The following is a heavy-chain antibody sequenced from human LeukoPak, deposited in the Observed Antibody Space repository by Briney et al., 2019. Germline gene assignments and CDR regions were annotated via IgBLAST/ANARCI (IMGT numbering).Heavy chain of an antibody. Sequence: PSETLSLTCAVSGGSINSDDWWSWVRQSPGKGLEWIGAIYHRSGTPTYNPSLKSRVTISVDKSKNQFSLNLSYVTAADTAVYFCVGGGNWRLDPWGQGTLVTVSS. CDR3: VGGGNWRLDP. J-gene: IGHJ5*02. CDR1: GGSINSDDW. D-gene: IGHD1-1*01. V-gene: IGHV4-4*02. CDR2: IYHRSGTP.